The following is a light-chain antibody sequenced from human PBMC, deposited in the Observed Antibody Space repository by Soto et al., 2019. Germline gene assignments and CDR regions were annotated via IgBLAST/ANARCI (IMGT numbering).Light chain of an antibody. J-gene: IGKJ1*01. CDR3: QHYYTYPRT. V-gene: IGKV1-8*01. Sequence: AIRMTQSPSSLSASIGDRVTITCRASQGIGTYLAWYQQKPGKAPNLLIYAASILESGVPSRFSGSGSGSDFTLTISNLQSEDFATYYCQHYYTYPRTFGQGTKVEIK. CDR1: QGIGTY. CDR2: AAS.